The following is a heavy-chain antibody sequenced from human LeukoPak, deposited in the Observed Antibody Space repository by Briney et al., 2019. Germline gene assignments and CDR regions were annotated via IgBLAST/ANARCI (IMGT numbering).Heavy chain of an antibody. V-gene: IGHV3-21*01. CDR3: ARGAGKSGAFDI. CDR1: GFTFSSYS. CDR2: ISSSSSYI. J-gene: IGHJ3*02. Sequence: GGSLRLSCAASGFTFSSYSMNWVRQAPGKGLEWVSSISSSSSYIYYADSVEGRFTISRDNAKNSLYLQMNSLRAEDTAVYYCARGAGKSGAFDIWGQGTMVTVSS.